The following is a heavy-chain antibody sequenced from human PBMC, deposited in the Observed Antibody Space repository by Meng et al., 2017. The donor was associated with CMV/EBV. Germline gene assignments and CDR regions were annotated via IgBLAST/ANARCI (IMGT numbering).Heavy chain of an antibody. Sequence: SETLSLTCTVSGGSISSYYWSWIRPPPGKGLEWIGYIYYSGSTNYNPSLKSRVTISVDTSKKQFSLKLSSVTAADTAVYYCARDTRTTWEPNWFDPWGQGTLVTVSS. D-gene: IGHD1-26*01. CDR1: GGSISSYY. J-gene: IGHJ5*02. CDR3: ARDTRTTWEPNWFDP. V-gene: IGHV4-59*01. CDR2: IYYSGST.